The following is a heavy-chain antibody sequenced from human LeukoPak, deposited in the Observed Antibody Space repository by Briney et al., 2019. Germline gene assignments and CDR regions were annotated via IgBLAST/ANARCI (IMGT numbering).Heavy chain of an antibody. CDR3: ARDPLHGSGYSPSDY. V-gene: IGHV4-38-2*02. CDR2: IYHSGST. CDR1: GYSISSGYY. D-gene: IGHD3-22*01. Sequence: SETLSLTCTVSGYSISSGYYWGWIRQPPGKGLEWIGSIYHSGSTYYNPSLKSRVTISVDTSKNQFSLKLSSVTAADTAVYYCARDPLHGSGYSPSDYWGQGTLVTVSS. J-gene: IGHJ4*02.